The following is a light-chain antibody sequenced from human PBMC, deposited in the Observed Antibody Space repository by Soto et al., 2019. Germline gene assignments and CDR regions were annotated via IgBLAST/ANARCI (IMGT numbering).Light chain of an antibody. J-gene: IGLJ1*01. CDR1: SSNIGAVYD. CDR3: QSYDSSLSGYV. Sequence: QSVLTQPPSVSGSPGQSATISCTWYSSNIGAVYDVHWYQQLPGTAPKLLMYGNNNRPSGVPDRFSGSKSGTSASLAITGLQAEDEADYYCQSYDSSLSGYVFGTGTKVTVL. V-gene: IGLV1-40*01. CDR2: GNN.